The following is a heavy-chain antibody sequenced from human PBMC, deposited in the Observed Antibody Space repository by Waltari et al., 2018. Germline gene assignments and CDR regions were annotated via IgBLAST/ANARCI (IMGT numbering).Heavy chain of an antibody. V-gene: IGHV1-18*01. CDR3: ASGFSGSPEYYFDY. CDR1: GYTFSTFG. Sequence: QAHLVQSGAELKKPGASVKVSCKISGYTFSTFGINWVRQAPGQGLEWMGWISASDGNTNFAQKFQGRVILTTDTPTGTAYMELRDLRSDDTAVYYCASGFSGSPEYYFDYWGQGTLVTVSS. D-gene: IGHD3-3*01. J-gene: IGHJ4*02. CDR2: ISASDGNT.